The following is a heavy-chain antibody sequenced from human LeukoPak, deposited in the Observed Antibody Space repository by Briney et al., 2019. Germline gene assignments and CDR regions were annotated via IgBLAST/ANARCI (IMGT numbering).Heavy chain of an antibody. V-gene: IGHV4-59*01. CDR2: IYYSGST. D-gene: IGHD3-3*01. J-gene: IGHJ4*02. CDR3: ARGKPIYDFWSGYCIFDY. CDR1: GVSISSYY. Sequence: KPSETLSLTCTVSGVSISSYYWSWIRQPPGKGLEWIGYIYYSGSTNYNPSLKSRVTISVDTSKNQFSLKLSSVTAADTAVYYCARGKPIYDFWSGYCIFDYWGQGTLVTVSS.